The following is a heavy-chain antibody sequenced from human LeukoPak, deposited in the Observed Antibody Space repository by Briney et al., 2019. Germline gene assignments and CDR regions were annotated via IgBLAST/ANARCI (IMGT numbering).Heavy chain of an antibody. J-gene: IGHJ3*02. D-gene: IGHD2-21*01. Sequence: GGSLRLSCAASGFTFSSYGMHWVRQAPGKGLEWVAFIRYDGSNKYYADSVKGRFTISRDNSKNTLYLQMNSLRAEDTAVYYCAKDKIVVVMTPGDAFDIWGQGTMVTVSS. CDR1: GFTFSSYG. CDR3: AKDKIVVVMTPGDAFDI. V-gene: IGHV3-30*02. CDR2: IRYDGSNK.